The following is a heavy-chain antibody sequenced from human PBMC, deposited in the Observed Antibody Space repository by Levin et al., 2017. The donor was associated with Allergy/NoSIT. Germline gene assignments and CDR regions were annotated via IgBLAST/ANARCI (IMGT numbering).Heavy chain of an antibody. V-gene: IGHV3-43*01. D-gene: IGHD3-10*01. J-gene: IGHJ5*02. CDR3: AKDMVPYGSGSYYPNWFDP. Sequence: GGSLRLSCAASGFTFDDYTMHWVRQAPGKGLEWVSLISWDGGSTYYADSVKGRFTISRDNSKNSLYLQMNSLGTEDTALYYCAKDMVPYGSGSYYPNWFDPWGQGTLVTVSS. CDR2: ISWDGGST. CDR1: GFTFDDYT.